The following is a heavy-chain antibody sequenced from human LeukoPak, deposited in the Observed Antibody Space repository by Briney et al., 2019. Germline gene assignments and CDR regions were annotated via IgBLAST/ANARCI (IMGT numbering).Heavy chain of an antibody. Sequence: ASVKVSCKASGYTFTGYYMHWVRQAPGQGLEWMGWINPNSGGTNYAQKFRGRVTMTRGTSISTAYMELSRLRSDDTAVYYCARGNIVVVPAARGDYWGQGTLVTVSS. D-gene: IGHD2-2*01. CDR2: INPNSGGT. CDR1: GYTFTGYY. V-gene: IGHV1-2*02. CDR3: ARGNIVVVPAARGDY. J-gene: IGHJ4*02.